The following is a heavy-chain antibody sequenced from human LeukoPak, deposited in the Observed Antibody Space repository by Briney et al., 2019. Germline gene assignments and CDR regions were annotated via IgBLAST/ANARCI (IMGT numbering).Heavy chain of an antibody. D-gene: IGHD3-10*01. CDR2: ISYDGSNK. CDR3: ARDWWGLEWFWELRVDY. CDR1: GFTFSSYA. J-gene: IGHJ4*02. Sequence: QPGRSLRLSCAASGFTFSSYAMHWVRQAPGKGLEWVAVISYDGSNKYYADSVKGRFTISRDNSKNTLYLQMNSLRAEDTAVYYCARDWWGLEWFWELRVDYWGQGSLVTVSS. V-gene: IGHV3-30-3*01.